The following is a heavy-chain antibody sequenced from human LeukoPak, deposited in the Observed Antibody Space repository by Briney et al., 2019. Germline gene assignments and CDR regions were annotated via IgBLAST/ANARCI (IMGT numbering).Heavy chain of an antibody. CDR1: GGSISNGAHY. CDR2: IHNSGTT. CDR3: ASGPVDTAMVLHYFDY. J-gene: IGHJ4*02. D-gene: IGHD5-18*01. V-gene: IGHV4-31*03. Sequence: SETLSLTCTFSGGSISNGAHYWSWIRQHPGKGLEWVGSIHNSGTTYSNPSLMSRVTISLDTSKNQFSLKLSSVTAADTAVHFCASGPVDTAMVLHYFDYWGQGTLVTVSS.